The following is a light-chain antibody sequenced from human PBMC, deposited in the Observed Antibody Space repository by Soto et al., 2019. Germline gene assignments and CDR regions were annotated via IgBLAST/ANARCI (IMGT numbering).Light chain of an antibody. Sequence: QSALTQSPSASASLGASVKLTCTLSSGHSSYAIAWHQQQPEKGPRYLMKLSSDGSHSKGDGIPDRFSGSSSGAERYLTISGLQSEDEADYYCQTWDTGARVVFGGGTKLTVL. V-gene: IGLV4-69*01. CDR3: QTWDTGARVV. CDR1: SGHSSYA. CDR2: LSSDGSH. J-gene: IGLJ2*01.